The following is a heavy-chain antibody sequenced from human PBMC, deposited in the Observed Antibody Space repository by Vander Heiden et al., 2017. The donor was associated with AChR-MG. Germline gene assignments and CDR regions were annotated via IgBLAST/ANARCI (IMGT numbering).Heavy chain of an antibody. J-gene: IGHJ5*02. Sequence: QLQLQESGPGLVKPSETLSLTCTVSGGSISSSSYYWGWIRQPPGKGLEWIGSIYYSGSTYYNPSLKSRVTISVDTSKNQFSLKLSSVTAADTAVYYCARQEMVYAIFSGAVFDPWGQGTLVTVSS. CDR1: GGSISSSSYY. V-gene: IGHV4-39*01. CDR2: IYYSGST. D-gene: IGHD2-8*01. CDR3: ARQEMVYAIFSGAVFDP.